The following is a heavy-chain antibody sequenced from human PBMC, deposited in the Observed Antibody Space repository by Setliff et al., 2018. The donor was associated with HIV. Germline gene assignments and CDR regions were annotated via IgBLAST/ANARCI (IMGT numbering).Heavy chain of an antibody. CDR1: GYSISSGFY. CDR2: IFHSGNT. J-gene: IGHJ3*02. Sequence: PSETLSLTCNVSGYSISSGFYWGWIRQPPGKGLEWIGNIFHSGNTDQNPSLKSRVTMSVETSENQFSLRLNSVTAADTAVYYCARRTIWGDVFDIWGRGTMVTVSS. V-gene: IGHV4-38-2*02. D-gene: IGHD3-16*01. CDR3: ARRTIWGDVFDI.